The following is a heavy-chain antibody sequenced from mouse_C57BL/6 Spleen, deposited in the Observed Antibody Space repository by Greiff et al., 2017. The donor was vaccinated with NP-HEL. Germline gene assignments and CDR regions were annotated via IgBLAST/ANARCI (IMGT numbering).Heavy chain of an antibody. J-gene: IGHJ4*01. CDR3: ARSSITTVGATGYAMDY. Sequence: QVHVKQSGAELARPGASVKLSCKASGYTFTSYGISWVKQRTGQGLERIGEIYPRSGNTYYNEKFKGKSTLTADKSSSTAYMELRSLTSEDSAVYFCARSSITTVGATGYAMDYWGQRTSVNVSS. CDR2: IYPRSGNT. V-gene: IGHV1-81*01. CDR1: GYTFTSYG. D-gene: IGHD1-1*01.